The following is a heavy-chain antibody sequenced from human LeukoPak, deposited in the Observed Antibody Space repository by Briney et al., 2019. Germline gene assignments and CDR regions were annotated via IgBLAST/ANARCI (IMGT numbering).Heavy chain of an antibody. CDR3: ARGNKARLLDY. CDR1: GGSISSYY. CDR2: IYYSGST. V-gene: IGHV4-59*01. D-gene: IGHD2/OR15-2a*01. Sequence: PSETLSLTCTVSGGSISSYYWSWIRQPPGKGLEWIGYIYYSGSTNYNPSLKSRVTISVDTSKNQFSLKLSSVTAADTAVYYCARGNKARLLDYWGQGTLVTVSS. J-gene: IGHJ4*02.